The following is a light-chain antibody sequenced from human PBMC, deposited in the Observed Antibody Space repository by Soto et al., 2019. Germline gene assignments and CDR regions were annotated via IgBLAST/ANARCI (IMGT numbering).Light chain of an antibody. CDR2: WAS. J-gene: IGKJ2*01. V-gene: IGKV4-1*01. CDR1: QSVLYSSNNKNY. Sequence: DIVMTQSPDSLAVSLGERATINCKSSQSVLYSSNNKNYLAWYQQKPGQPPKLLIYWASTRESGVPDRFSGSGSGTDFTLPISSLQAEDVAIYYCQQYYNSPQYTFGQGTKLEIK. CDR3: QQYYNSPQYT.